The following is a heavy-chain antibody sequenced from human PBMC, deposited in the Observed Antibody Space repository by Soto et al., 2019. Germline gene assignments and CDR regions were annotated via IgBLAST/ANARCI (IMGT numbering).Heavy chain of an antibody. V-gene: IGHV1-18*01. D-gene: IGHD2-8*02. CDR3: ARNRGVVSSGSSYCFDY. Sequence: QVRLVQSGPEVKKPGASVKVSCKATGYTFRSYGVTWVRQAPGQGLEWMGWISGYKGNTEYEQKLQGRVTMTTDTSTSTVYMEPRSLGSADTAVYYCARNRGVVSSGSSYCFDYWGQGTLVTVSS. CDR2: ISGYKGNT. CDR1: GYTFRSYG. J-gene: IGHJ4*02.